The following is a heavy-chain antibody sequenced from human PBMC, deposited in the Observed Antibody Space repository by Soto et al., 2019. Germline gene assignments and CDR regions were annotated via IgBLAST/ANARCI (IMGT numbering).Heavy chain of an antibody. D-gene: IGHD6-13*01. J-gene: IGHJ5*02. CDR3: ARDSHAGNWFDP. CDR2: IIPIFGTA. Sequence: GASVKVSCKASGGTLSSYAISWVRQAPGQGLEWMGGIIPIFGTANYAQKLQGRVTITADESTSTAYMELSSLRSEDTAVYYCARDSHAGNWFDPWGQGTLVTVSS. V-gene: IGHV1-69*01. CDR1: GGTLSSYA.